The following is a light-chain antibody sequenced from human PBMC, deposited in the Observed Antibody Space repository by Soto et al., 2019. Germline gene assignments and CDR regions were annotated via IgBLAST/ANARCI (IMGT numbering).Light chain of an antibody. CDR2: EVS. V-gene: IGLV2-8*01. CDR1: SSDVGGYNY. J-gene: IGLJ1*01. CDR3: SSYAGSNKGV. Sequence: QSALTQPPSASGSPGQSVTISCTGTSSDVGGYNYVSWYQQHPGKAPKLMIYEVSKRPSGVPDRFSGSKAGNTASLTVSGLQADDEADYYCSSYAGSNKGVVGTGTKLTVL.